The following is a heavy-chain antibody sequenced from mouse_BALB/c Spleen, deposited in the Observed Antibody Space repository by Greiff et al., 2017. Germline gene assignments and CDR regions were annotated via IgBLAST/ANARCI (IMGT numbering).Heavy chain of an antibody. CDR1: GFTFNTYA. Sequence: EVQVVESGGGLVQPKGSLKLSCAASGFTFNTYAMNWVRQAPGKGLEWVARIRSKSNNYATYYADSVKDRFTISRDDSQSMLYLQMNNLKTEDTAMYYCVRVWFLYAMDYWGQGTSVTVSS. CDR2: IRSKSNNYAT. V-gene: IGHV10-1*02. CDR3: VRVWFLYAMDY. J-gene: IGHJ4*01. D-gene: IGHD2-10*02.